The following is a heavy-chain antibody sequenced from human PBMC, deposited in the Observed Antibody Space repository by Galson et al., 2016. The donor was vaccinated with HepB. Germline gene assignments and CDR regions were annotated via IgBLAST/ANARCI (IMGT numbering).Heavy chain of an antibody. V-gene: IGHV3-11*05. Sequence: SLXXSCAASGXXFSXXXMSXXXQAXGEGLEWVSYISVSGTYTNYADSVKGRFTISRDNAKNSLYLQMNSLRAENTAIYYCARDLSTGGVIIPYSYSYYGVDVWGQGTTVTVSS. CDR2: ISVSGTYT. CDR1: GXXFSXXX. CDR3: ARDLSTGGVIIPYSYSYYGVDV. J-gene: IGHJ6*02. D-gene: IGHD3-10*01.